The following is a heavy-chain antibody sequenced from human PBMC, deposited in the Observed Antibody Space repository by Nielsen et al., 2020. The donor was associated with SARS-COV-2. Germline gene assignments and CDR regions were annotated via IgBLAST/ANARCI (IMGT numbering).Heavy chain of an antibody. Sequence: GESLKISCMGSGYSFTSSWIGWVRQMPEKGLEWMGIVYPGDSDTRYSPAFQGQVTISADKSISTAYLQWSSLKASDTAMYYCARGRGYSFGSYDYWGQGTLVTVSS. V-gene: IGHV5-51*01. D-gene: IGHD5-18*01. J-gene: IGHJ4*02. CDR1: GYSFTSSW. CDR2: VYPGDSDT. CDR3: ARGRGYSFGSYDY.